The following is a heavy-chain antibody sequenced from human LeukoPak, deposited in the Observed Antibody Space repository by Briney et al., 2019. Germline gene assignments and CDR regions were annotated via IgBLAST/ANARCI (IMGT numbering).Heavy chain of an antibody. J-gene: IGHJ3*02. CDR3: ARDRGYDYVWGSYRSIHLGAFDI. Sequence: SETLSLTCTVSGGSISSYYWSWIRQPPGKGLEWIGYIYYSGSTNYNPSLKSRVTISVDTSKNQFSLKLSSVTAADTAVYYCARDRGYDYVWGSYRSIHLGAFDIWGQGAMVTVSS. CDR2: IYYSGST. V-gene: IGHV4-59*01. CDR1: GGSISSYY. D-gene: IGHD3-16*02.